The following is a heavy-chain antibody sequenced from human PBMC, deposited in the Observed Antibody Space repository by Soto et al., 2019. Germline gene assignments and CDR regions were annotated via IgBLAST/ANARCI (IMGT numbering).Heavy chain of an antibody. CDR3: ARDGGSGFDY. CDR2: IYYTGIT. D-gene: IGHD6-19*01. J-gene: IGHJ4*02. Sequence: PSETLSLTCTVSGASINKYHWTWIRQPPGKGLEWIAYIYYTGITNFNPSLKSRVTISMDTSKNQFSLKLRSVTAADTAVYYCARDGGSGFDYWGQGTLVAVSS. V-gene: IGHV4-59*12. CDR1: GASINKYH.